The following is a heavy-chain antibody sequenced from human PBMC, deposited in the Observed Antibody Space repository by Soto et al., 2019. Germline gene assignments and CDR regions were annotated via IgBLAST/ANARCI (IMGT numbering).Heavy chain of an antibody. V-gene: IGHV3-48*03. CDR1: RFTFSTYE. CDR2: ISSGGSTV. D-gene: IGHD2-2*01. J-gene: IGHJ4*02. Sequence: GGSLRRSCVASRFTFSTYEMHWVRQAPGKGLEWVSYISSGGSTVYYADPVKGRFTISRDNTRNSLYLQMNSLRDEDTALYYCVRYCSTTLCNGVATRTFDYCGQGTLVTVSS. CDR3: VRYCSTTLCNGVATRTFDY.